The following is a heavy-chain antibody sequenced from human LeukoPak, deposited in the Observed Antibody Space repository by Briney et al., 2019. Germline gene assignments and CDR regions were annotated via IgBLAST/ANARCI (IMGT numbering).Heavy chain of an antibody. CDR3: AADPSYSNSRYNYFDP. V-gene: IGHV1-58*01. CDR1: GFTFRNSA. CDR2: IVAGGGNT. J-gene: IGHJ5*02. D-gene: IGHD6-13*01. Sequence: SVKVSCKASGFTFRNSAVQWVRQARGQRLEWIGWIVAGGGNTQSAQKFQERVTITRDVSTNTAYMEMRSLTSEDTAVYYCAADPSYSNSRYNYFDPWGQGTLVTVSS.